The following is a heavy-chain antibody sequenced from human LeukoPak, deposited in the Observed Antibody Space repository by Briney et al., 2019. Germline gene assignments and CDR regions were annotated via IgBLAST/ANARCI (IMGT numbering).Heavy chain of an antibody. V-gene: IGHV4-39*01. CDR3: ASTQGDDSSGYYGY. J-gene: IGHJ4*02. Sequence: SETLSLTCTVSGGSISSSSYYWGWIRQPPGKRLEWIGSIYYSGSTYYNPSLKSRVTISVDTSKNQFSLKLSSVTAADTAVYYCASTQGDDSSGYYGYWGQGTLVTVSS. CDR2: IYYSGST. CDR1: GGSISSSSYY. D-gene: IGHD3-22*01.